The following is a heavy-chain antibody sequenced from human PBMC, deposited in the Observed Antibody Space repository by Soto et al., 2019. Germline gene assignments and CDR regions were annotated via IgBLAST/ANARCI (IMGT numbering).Heavy chain of an antibody. Sequence: GESLTISCKGSGYSFTTYWIAWCRQLPGKGMEWMGIIYPGDSRITYRPSFQGQVIISADKSISTVYLQWSSLKASDIVLYYCAIDLDYGGNSETFDLRGQGTTVTVSS. D-gene: IGHD4-17*01. J-gene: IGHJ3*01. V-gene: IGHV5-51*01. CDR1: GYSFTTYW. CDR3: AIDLDYGGNSETFDL. CDR2: IYPGDSRI.